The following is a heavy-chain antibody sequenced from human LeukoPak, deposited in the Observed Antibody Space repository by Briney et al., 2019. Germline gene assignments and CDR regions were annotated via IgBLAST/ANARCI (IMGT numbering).Heavy chain of an antibody. V-gene: IGHV4-61*02. CDR2: IYTSGGT. CDR3: ARDGYSGNDGL. J-gene: IGHJ4*02. Sequence: SQTLSLTCTVSGGSLSSGSYYWSWIRQPAGKGLEWIGRIYTSGGTNYNPSLKSRVTISVDTSKNQFSLKLSSVTAADTAVYYCARDGYSGNDGLWGQGTLVTVSS. D-gene: IGHD5-12*01. CDR1: GGSLSSGSYY.